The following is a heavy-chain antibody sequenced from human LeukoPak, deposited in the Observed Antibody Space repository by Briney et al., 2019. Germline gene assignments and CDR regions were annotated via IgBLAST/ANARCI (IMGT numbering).Heavy chain of an antibody. CDR3: ARSYGSGSYGGAFDI. J-gene: IGHJ3*02. CDR2: IYPGDSDT. V-gene: IGHV5-51*01. CDR1: GYFFTSYW. Sequence: PGESLKISCKGSGYFFTSYWIAWVRQMPGKGQEWMGIIYPGDSDTRYSPSFQGQVTMSADKSISTAYLQWSSLKASDTAMYYCARSYGSGSYGGAFDIWGQGTMVTVSS. D-gene: IGHD3-10*01.